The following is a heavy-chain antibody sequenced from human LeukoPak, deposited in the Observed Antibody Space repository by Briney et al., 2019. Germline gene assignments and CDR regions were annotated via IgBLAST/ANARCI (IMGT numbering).Heavy chain of an antibody. CDR1: GASISTYY. CDR3: VQDGPLRSDY. CDR2: IFASGNT. J-gene: IGHJ4*02. V-gene: IGHV4-4*07. D-gene: IGHD3-16*01. Sequence: SETLSLTCTVSGASISTYYWSWIRQPAGKGLEWVGRIFASGNTNYNPSLESRVAMSVDTSKNQFSLNLSSVTAADTAIYYCVQDGPLRSDYWGQGTLVTVSS.